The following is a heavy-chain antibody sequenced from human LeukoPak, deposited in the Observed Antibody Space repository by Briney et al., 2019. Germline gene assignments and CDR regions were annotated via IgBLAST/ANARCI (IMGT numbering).Heavy chain of an antibody. CDR3: AKSPTYYDILTGYYSGYYFDY. J-gene: IGHJ4*02. CDR1: GFTFSSYA. D-gene: IGHD3-9*01. CDR2: ISDSGGST. Sequence: PGGSLRLSCAAPGFTFSSYAMSWVRQAPGKGPEWVSAISDSGGSTYYADSVKGRFTISRDNSKNTLYLQMNSLRAEDTAVYYCAKSPTYYDILTGYYSGYYFDYWGQGTLVTVSS. V-gene: IGHV3-23*01.